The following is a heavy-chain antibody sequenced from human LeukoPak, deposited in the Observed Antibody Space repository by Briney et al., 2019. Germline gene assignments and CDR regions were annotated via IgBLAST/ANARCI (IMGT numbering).Heavy chain of an antibody. D-gene: IGHD3-16*01. J-gene: IGHJ4*02. Sequence: GGSLRLSCAASGFTVSSNYMSWVRQVPGKGLEWVSVIYSDSTISYADSVKGRFTISRDNSENTLYLQMNSLRVEDTAVYYCAREVGGGASGQWGQGTLVTVSS. CDR1: GFTVSSNY. CDR2: IYSDSTI. CDR3: AREVGGGASGQ. V-gene: IGHV3-66*01.